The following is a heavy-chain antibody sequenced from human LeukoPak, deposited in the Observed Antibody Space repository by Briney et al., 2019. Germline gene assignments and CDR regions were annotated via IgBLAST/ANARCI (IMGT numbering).Heavy chain of an antibody. CDR3: ARSLVVGDTYPYH. CDR1: GFTFSSYD. J-gene: IGHJ5*02. CDR2: ISSSRSTI. D-gene: IGHD1-26*01. V-gene: IGHV3-48*01. Sequence: GGSLRLSCAASGFTFSSYDMTWVRQAPGKGLEWVSYISSSRSTIYYADSVKGRFTIYRDNAKNSLYLQLNSLRAEDTAVYCCARSLVVGDTYPYHWGQGTLVTVSS.